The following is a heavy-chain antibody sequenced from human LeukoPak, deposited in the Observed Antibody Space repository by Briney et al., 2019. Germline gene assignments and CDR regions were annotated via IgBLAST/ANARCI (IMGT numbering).Heavy chain of an antibody. CDR1: GGSISSYY. V-gene: IGHV4-4*07. Sequence: SETLSLTCTVSGGSISSYYWSWIRQPAGKGLEWIGRIYTSGSTNYNPSLKSRVTMSVDTSKNQFSLKLSSVTAADTAVYYCARGVVVVAATPYYYYGMDVWGQGTTVTVSS. CDR3: ARGVVVVAATPYYYYGMDV. CDR2: IYTSGST. J-gene: IGHJ6*02. D-gene: IGHD2-15*01.